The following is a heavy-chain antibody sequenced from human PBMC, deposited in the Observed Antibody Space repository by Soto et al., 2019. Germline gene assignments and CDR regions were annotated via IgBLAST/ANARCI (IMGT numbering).Heavy chain of an antibody. V-gene: IGHV4-30-2*01. CDR3: ARGRSISVYPDFDP. J-gene: IGHJ5*02. D-gene: IGHD3-22*01. CDR2: INHGRST. Sequence: TLSLTCAVPGSSIITGDLSWNWLRQPPGKGLELVVYINHGRSTYDDPSLKGRTTISVDRSKNYFSLKLSSVTAAETGVYFCARGRSISVYPDFDPWGQGTLVTVSS. CDR1: GSSIITGDLS.